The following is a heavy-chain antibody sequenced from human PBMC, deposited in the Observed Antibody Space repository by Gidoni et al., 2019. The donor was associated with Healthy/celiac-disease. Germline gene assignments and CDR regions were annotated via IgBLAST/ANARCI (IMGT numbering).Heavy chain of an antibody. D-gene: IGHD3-3*01. CDR3: ASSNGDDFWSGSMGY. Sequence: EVQLVQSGAEVKKPGESLKICGKGSGYRCTSYWSGWVRQMPGKGLEWMGSIYPGDSDTRYSPSFQGQVTISADKSISTAYLQWSSLKASDTAMYYCASSNGDDFWSGSMGYWGQGTLVTVSS. CDR1: GYRCTSYW. CDR2: IYPGDSDT. J-gene: IGHJ4*02. V-gene: IGHV5-51*01.